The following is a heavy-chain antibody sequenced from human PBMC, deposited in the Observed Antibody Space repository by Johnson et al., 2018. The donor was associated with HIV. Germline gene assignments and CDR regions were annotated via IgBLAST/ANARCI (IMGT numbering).Heavy chain of an antibody. CDR1: GFTFSNYW. J-gene: IGHJ3*02. D-gene: IGHD6-13*01. V-gene: IGHV3-7*01. CDR2: IKQDGSNK. CDR3: ANNLQQLATKDAFDI. Sequence: VQLVESGGNLVQPGGSLRLSCAASGFTFSNYWMSWVRQAPGKGLEWVANIKQDGSNKYYADSVKGRFTISRDNSKNTLYLQMNSLRAADTAVYYCANNLQQLATKDAFDIWGQGTMVTVSS.